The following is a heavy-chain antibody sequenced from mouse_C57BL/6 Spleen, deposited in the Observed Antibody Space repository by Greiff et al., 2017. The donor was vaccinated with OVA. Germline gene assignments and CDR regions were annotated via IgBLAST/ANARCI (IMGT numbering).Heavy chain of an antibody. J-gene: IGHJ3*01. CDR3: ARVAQARAWFAY. V-gene: IGHV1-22*01. D-gene: IGHD3-2*02. CDR1: GYTFTDYN. CDR2: INPNNGGT. Sequence: LQQSGPELVKPGASVKMSCKASGYTFTDYNMHWVKQSHGKSLEWIGYINPNNGGTSYNQKFKGKATLTVNKSSSTAYMELRSLTSEDSAVYYCARVAQARAWFAYWGQGTLVTVSA.